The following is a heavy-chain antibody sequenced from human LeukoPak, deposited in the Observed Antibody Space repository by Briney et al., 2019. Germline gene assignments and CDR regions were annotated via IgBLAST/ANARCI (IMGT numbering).Heavy chain of an antibody. V-gene: IGHV3-30*18. D-gene: IGHD5-18*01. J-gene: IGHJ4*02. CDR1: GFTSSSYG. CDR2: ISNDGSKK. Sequence: GGSLRLSCAASGFTSSSYGMHWVRQAPGKGLDWVAVISNDGSKKYYADSVKGRFTISRDNSKNTLSLQVSSLRTEDTAVYYCAKDRYSYAFEYSDSWGQGTLVTVSS. CDR3: AKDRYSYAFEYSDS.